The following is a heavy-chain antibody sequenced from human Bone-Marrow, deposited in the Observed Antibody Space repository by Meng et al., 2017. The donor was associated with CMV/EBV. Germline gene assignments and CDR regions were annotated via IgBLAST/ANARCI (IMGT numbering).Heavy chain of an antibody. V-gene: IGHV3-74*03. CDR1: GFTLRRYW. J-gene: IGHJ4*02. CDR3: AKESGSFSY. D-gene: IGHD1-26*01. Sequence: VQLVESGGGLVRPGGSLRLSCAVAGFTLRRYWMHWVRQAPGKGLEWVSRIDSDGRDITYADSVRGRFTISRDDAKNTLYLQMNSLRVEDTAVYYCAKESGSFSYWGQGTLVTVSS. CDR2: IDSDGRDI.